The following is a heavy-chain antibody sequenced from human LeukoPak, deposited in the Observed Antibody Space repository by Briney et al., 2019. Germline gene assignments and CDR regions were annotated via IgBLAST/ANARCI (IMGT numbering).Heavy chain of an antibody. CDR2: ISSSSSSK. CDR3: ARGDGYNFFDY. V-gene: IGHV3-48*01. D-gene: IGHD5-24*01. Sequence: GGSLRLSCAASGFTFSDYSMNWVRQAPGKGLEWVSYISSSSSSKYYADSVKGRFTISRDNSENTLYLQMKSLRAEDTAVYYCARGDGYNFFDYWGQGTLVTVSS. J-gene: IGHJ4*02. CDR1: GFTFSDYS.